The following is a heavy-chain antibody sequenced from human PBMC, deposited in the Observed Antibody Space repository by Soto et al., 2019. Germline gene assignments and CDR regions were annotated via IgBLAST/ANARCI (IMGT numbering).Heavy chain of an antibody. CDR2: ISYDGSNK. CDR1: GFTFSSYA. Sequence: PGGSLRLSCAASGFTFSSYAMHWVRQAPGKGLEWVAVISYDGSNKYYADSVKGRFTISRDNSKNTLYLQMNSLRAEDTAVYYCARALGWYESYFDYWGQGTLVTVSS. CDR3: ARALGWYESYFDY. J-gene: IGHJ4*02. V-gene: IGHV3-30-3*01. D-gene: IGHD6-19*01.